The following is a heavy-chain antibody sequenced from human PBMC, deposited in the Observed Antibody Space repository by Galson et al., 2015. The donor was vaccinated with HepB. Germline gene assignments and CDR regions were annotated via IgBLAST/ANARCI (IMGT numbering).Heavy chain of an antibody. Sequence: SVKVSCKASGYTFTNYYMHWVRQAPGPGLEWMGWINPNSGGTNYAQKFQGWVTMTRDTSISTAYMELSRLRSDDTAVYYCARDYEPTYYDFWSGNFGYWGQGTLVTVSS. J-gene: IGHJ4*02. D-gene: IGHD3-3*01. CDR1: GYTFTNYY. CDR3: ARDYEPTYYDFWSGNFGY. V-gene: IGHV1-2*04. CDR2: INPNSGGT.